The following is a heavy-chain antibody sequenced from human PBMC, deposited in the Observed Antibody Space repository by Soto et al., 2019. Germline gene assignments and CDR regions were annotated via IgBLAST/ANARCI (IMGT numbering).Heavy chain of an antibody. J-gene: IGHJ2*01. V-gene: IGHV1-69*13. CDR1: GGTFSSYA. CDR2: IIPIFGTA. CDR3: ARMSYYYDKWYFDL. Sequence: ASVKVSCESSGGTFSSYAISWVRHSPGQGLEWMGGIIPIFGTANYAQKFPGRVTITADESTITAYMELSSLRSEDTAIYYFARMSYYYDKWYFDLWGRGTLVTVSS. D-gene: IGHD3-22*01.